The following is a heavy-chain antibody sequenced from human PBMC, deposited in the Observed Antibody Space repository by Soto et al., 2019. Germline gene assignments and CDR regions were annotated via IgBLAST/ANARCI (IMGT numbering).Heavy chain of an antibody. CDR2: ISGSHGIT. D-gene: IGHD5-12*01. CDR1: GFTFSNYA. CDR3: VKGSVGSGYDLDY. V-gene: IGHV3-23*01. J-gene: IGHJ4*02. Sequence: PGGSLRLSCAAYGFTFSNYAMSWVRQAPEKGLEWVSSISGSHGITYYADSVNGRFTISRDNSKNTLYLQMNTLRVEDTAIYYFVKGSVGSGYDLDYRGQGTPVTVSS.